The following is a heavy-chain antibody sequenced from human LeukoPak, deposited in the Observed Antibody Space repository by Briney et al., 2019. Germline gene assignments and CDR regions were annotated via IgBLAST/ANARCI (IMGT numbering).Heavy chain of an antibody. D-gene: IGHD6-19*01. V-gene: IGHV4-59*08. J-gene: IGHJ4*02. CDR3: ARQGVGGSGWRIGNFDY. CDR2: IYYSGST. CDR1: GGSISSYY. Sequence: SETLSLTCTVSGGSISSYYWSWIRQPPGKGLGWIWYIYYSGSTNYNPALKSRVAISVDTSKNQFSLKLSSVTAADTAVYYCARQGVGGSGWRIGNFDYWGQGTLVAVSS.